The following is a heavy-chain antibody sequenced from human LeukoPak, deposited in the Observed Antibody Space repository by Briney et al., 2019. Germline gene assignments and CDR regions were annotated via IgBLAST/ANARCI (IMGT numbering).Heavy chain of an antibody. D-gene: IGHD3-3*01. CDR2: INSDGSST. V-gene: IGHV3-74*01. CDR1: GITFSTYW. Sequence: PGGSLRLSCAVSGITFSTYWMHWVRQAPGKGLVWVSRINSDGSSTNYADSVKGRFTISRDNAKNTLYLQMNSLRAEDTAVYYCAKSVVYYDFWSLPNDYWGQGTLVTVSS. J-gene: IGHJ4*02. CDR3: AKSVVYYDFWSLPNDY.